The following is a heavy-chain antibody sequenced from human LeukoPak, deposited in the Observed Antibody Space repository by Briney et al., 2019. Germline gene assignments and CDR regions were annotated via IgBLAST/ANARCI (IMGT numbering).Heavy chain of an antibody. CDR3: ARGQWLSVDYFDY. CDR2: IWYDGSNK. Sequence: GGSLRLSCAASGFTFSSYGMHWVRQAPGKGLEWVAVIWYDGSNKYYADSVKGRFTISRDNSKSTLYLQMNSLRAEDTAVYYCARGQWLSVDYFDYWGQGTLVTVSS. J-gene: IGHJ4*02. D-gene: IGHD6-19*01. CDR1: GFTFSSYG. V-gene: IGHV3-33*01.